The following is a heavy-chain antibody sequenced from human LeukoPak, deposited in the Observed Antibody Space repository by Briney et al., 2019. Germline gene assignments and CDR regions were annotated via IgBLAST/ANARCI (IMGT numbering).Heavy chain of an antibody. CDR2: MYYTGTT. CDR1: GGSIRSLGYS. V-gene: IGHV4-39*07. J-gene: IGHJ5*02. D-gene: IGHD5-12*01. CDR3: ARSVSAYAGRGWFDP. Sequence: SETLSLTCSVSGGSIRSLGYSWGWIRQPPGKGLEWIASMYYTGTTYYNPSLKSRVTMSVDTSKNQFSLNQTSVTAADTAVFYCARSVSAYAGRGWFDPWGQGTLVTVSS.